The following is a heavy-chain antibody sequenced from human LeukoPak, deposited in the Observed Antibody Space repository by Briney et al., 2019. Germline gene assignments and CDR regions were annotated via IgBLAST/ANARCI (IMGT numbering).Heavy chain of an antibody. CDR1: GYTFTGYY. Sequence: ASVKVSCKASGYTFTGYYMHWVRQAPGQGLEWMGWINPNSGGTNYAQKFQGRVTITADESTSTAYMELSSLRSEDTAVYYCARGPYMDVWGKGTTVTISS. J-gene: IGHJ6*03. CDR2: INPNSGGT. CDR3: ARGPYMDV. V-gene: IGHV1-2*02.